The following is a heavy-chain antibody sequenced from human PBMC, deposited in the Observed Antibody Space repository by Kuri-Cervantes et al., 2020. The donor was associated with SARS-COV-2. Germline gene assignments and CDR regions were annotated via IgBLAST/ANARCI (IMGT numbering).Heavy chain of an antibody. J-gene: IGHJ4*02. CDR2: INPSGGST. D-gene: IGHD3-3*01. V-gene: IGHV1-46*01. Sequence: ASVKVSCKASGYTFTSYYMHWVRQAPGQGLEWMGIINPSGGSTSYAQKFQGRVTMTRDTSTSTVYMELSSLRSEDTAVYYCARVKYYDFWSGYSDEGAFDYWGQGTPVTVSS. CDR3: ARVKYYDFWSGYSDEGAFDY. CDR1: GYTFTSYY.